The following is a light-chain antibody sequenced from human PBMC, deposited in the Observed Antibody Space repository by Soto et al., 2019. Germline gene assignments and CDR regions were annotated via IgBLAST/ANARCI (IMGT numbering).Light chain of an antibody. Sequence: IVFTQSPGTQSLSPGERATLSCRASQTVSSNLAWYQQKPGQAPRLLIYDASNRATGIPARFSGSGSGTDFTLTISSLEPEDFAVYYCQQHSNWPPITFGQGTRLEIK. CDR2: DAS. CDR3: QQHSNWPPIT. CDR1: QTVSSN. V-gene: IGKV3-11*01. J-gene: IGKJ5*01.